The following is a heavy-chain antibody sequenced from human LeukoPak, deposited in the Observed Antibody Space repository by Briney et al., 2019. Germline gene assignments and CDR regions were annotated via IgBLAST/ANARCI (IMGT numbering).Heavy chain of an antibody. D-gene: IGHD5-18*01. Sequence: NPSETLSLTCTVSGGSISSYYWSWIRQPPGKGLEWIGYIYYSGSTNYNPSLKSRVTISVDTSKNQFSLELSSVTAADTAVYYCARLRGIQLWLGHYFDYWGQGTLVTVSS. CDR3: ARLRGIQLWLGHYFDY. CDR1: GGSISSYY. V-gene: IGHV4-59*01. CDR2: IYYSGST. J-gene: IGHJ4*02.